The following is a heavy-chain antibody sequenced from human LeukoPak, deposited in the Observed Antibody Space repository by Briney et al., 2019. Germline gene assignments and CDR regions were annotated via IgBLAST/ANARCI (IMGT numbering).Heavy chain of an antibody. CDR3: ARVRASSTSWTFDQ. CDR2: IYSSGST. D-gene: IGHD2-2*01. J-gene: IGHJ4*02. Sequence: PSETLSLTCSVSGGSTNSYYWSWIRQSGGKGLEWIGRIYSSGSTVYNPSLNSRLTMSIDTSKNQFSLTLKSVTATDTAVYYCARVRASSTSWTFDQWGQGALVTVSS. CDR1: GGSTNSYY. V-gene: IGHV4-4*07.